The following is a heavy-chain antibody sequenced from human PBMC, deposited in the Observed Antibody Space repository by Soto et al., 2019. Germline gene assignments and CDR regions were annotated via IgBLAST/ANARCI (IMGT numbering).Heavy chain of an antibody. Sequence: GGSLRLSCASSGVTFSSYGMHWVRQAPGKGLEWVAVISYDGSNKYYADSVKGRFTISRDNSKNTLYLQMNSLRAEDTAVYYCAKEGGNSGLSYYYYGMDVWGQGTTVTVSS. V-gene: IGHV3-30*18. CDR3: AKEGGNSGLSYYYYGMDV. CDR2: ISYDGSNK. D-gene: IGHD4-4*01. CDR1: GVTFSSYG. J-gene: IGHJ6*02.